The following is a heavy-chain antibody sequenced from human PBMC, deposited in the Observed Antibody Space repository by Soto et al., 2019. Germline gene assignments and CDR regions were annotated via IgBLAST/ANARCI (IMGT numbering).Heavy chain of an antibody. Sequence: VGSLRLSSAASGITFSNTWMSWVRQAPGKGLEWVGRTKSKTNGGTADYAAPVKGRFTISRDDSRNKLYLQMNSLKIEDSGVYYCAKDERPTTAHWVQRTLVTVSS. V-gene: IGHV3-15*01. CDR2: TKSKTNGGTA. J-gene: IGHJ4*02. CDR3: AKDERPTTAH. CDR1: GITFSNTW. D-gene: IGHD1-26*01.